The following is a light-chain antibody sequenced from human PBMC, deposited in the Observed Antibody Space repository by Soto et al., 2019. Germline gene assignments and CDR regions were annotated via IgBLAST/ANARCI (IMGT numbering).Light chain of an antibody. CDR3: QQYDASPLT. CDR2: AAS. CDR1: QTLSTNS. Sequence: EIVLTQSPGTLSLSPGEIATLSCRASQTLSTNSLAWYQQRLGQTPRLLIYAASTRDTDIPDRFNGSGSGTDFALTISRLEPEDFALYYCQQYDASPLTFGPGTKVDVK. J-gene: IGKJ3*01. V-gene: IGKV3-20*01.